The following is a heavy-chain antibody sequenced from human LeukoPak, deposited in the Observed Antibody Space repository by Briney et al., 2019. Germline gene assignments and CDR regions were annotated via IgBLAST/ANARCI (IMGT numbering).Heavy chain of an antibody. J-gene: IGHJ4*02. CDR3: ARGYSYGYFDY. CDR1: GFTVSSNY. Sequence: SGGSLRLSCAASGFTVSSNYMSWVRQAPGKGLEWISVIYSGGSTYYADSVKGRFTISRDNSKNTLYLQMNSLRAEDTAVYYCARGYSYGYFDYWGQGTLVTVSS. V-gene: IGHV3-53*01. CDR2: IYSGGST. D-gene: IGHD5-18*01.